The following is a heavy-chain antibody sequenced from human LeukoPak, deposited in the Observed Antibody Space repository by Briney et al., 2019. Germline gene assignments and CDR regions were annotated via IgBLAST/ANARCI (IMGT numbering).Heavy chain of an antibody. V-gene: IGHV3-23*01. CDR3: ATNTAMGYFDY. J-gene: IGHJ4*02. D-gene: IGHD5-18*01. CDR1: GFTFRSYA. CDR2: ISGSGGST. Sequence: PGGSLRLSCAASGFTFRSYAMSWVRRAPGKGLDWVSAISGSGGSTYYADSVKGRFTISRDNSKNTLYLQMNSLRAEDTAVYYCATNTAMGYFDYWGREPWSPSPQ.